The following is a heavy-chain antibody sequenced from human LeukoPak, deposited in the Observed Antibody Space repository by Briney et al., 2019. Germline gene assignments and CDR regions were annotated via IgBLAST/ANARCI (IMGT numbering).Heavy chain of an antibody. CDR1: GFAFSSYA. J-gene: IGHJ4*02. D-gene: IGHD2-15*01. Sequence: GGSLRLSCAASGFAFSSYAISWVRQAPGQGLEWVSGISGGDGTTYYADSVRGRFTISRDNSKNTLYLQMNSLRAEDTALYYCAKNHDGSCYSSSDYWGQGTLVTVSS. CDR3: AKNHDGSCYSSSDY. CDR2: ISGGDGTT. V-gene: IGHV3-23*01.